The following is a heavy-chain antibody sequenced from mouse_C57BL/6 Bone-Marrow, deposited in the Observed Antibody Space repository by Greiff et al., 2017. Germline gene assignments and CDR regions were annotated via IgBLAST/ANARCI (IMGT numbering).Heavy chain of an antibody. V-gene: IGHV14-4*01. J-gene: IGHJ2*01. CDR2: IDPENGDT. D-gene: IGHD2-12*01. CDR3: TTWNYSNDGY. CDR1: GFNIKDDY. Sequence: VQLQQSGAELVRPGASVKLSCTASGFNIKDDYMHWVKQRPEQGLEWIGWIDPENGDTEYASKFQGKATITADTSSTTAYLQLSSLTSEDTAVYYCTTWNYSNDGYWGQGTTLTVSS.